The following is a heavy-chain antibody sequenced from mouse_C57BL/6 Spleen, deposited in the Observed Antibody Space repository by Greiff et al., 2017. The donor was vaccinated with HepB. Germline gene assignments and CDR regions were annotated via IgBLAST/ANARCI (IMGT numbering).Heavy chain of an antibody. V-gene: IGHV1-58*01. J-gene: IGHJ3*01. CDR2: IYIGNGYT. CDR3: ARESPSVTGTGAWFAY. Sequence: EVQVVESGAELVRPGSSVKMSCKTSGYTFTSYGINWVKQRPGQGLEWIGYIYIGNGYTEYNEKFKGKATLTSDTSSSTAYMQLSSLTSEDSAIYFCARESPSVTGTGAWFAYWGQGTLVTVSA. CDR1: GYTFTSYG. D-gene: IGHD4-1*01.